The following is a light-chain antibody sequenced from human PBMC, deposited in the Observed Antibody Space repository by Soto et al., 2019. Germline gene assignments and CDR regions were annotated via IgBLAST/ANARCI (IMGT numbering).Light chain of an antibody. CDR2: STN. Sequence: QTVVAQPPSASATPGQRVTISCSGSSSSIGGNTVNWYQQLPGTAPKLLIYSTNQRPSGVPDRFSGSKSGTSASLAISGLQSDDEADYYCAAWDDSLNGVVFGGGTKVTVL. V-gene: IGLV1-44*01. CDR3: AAWDDSLNGVV. J-gene: IGLJ3*02. CDR1: SSSIGGNT.